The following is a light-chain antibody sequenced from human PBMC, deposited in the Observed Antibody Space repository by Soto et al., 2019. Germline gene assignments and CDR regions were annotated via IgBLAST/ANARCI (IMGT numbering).Light chain of an antibody. CDR3: SSYRRSSTIV. J-gene: IGLJ1*01. CDR1: SSDVGGYNY. CDR2: EVS. V-gene: IGLV2-14*01. Sequence: QSALTQPASVSGSPGQSITISCTGTSSDVGGYNYVSWYQQHPGKAPKPMIYEVSNRPSGVSNRFSGSKSDNTASLTISGLQAEDEADYYCSSYRRSSTIVFGSGTKVTVL.